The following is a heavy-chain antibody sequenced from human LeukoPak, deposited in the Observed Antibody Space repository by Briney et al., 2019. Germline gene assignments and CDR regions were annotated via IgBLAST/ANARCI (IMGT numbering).Heavy chain of an antibody. CDR2: ISGSGGST. V-gene: IGHV3-23*01. CDR1: GLTFYNYA. D-gene: IGHD6-19*01. J-gene: IGHJ4*02. CDR3: AKRRVQQWLVDWYFDY. Sequence: PGGSLRLSCAASGLTFYNYAMSWVRQAPGKGLEWVSGISGSGGSTFYAESVKGRFTISRDDSKLYLQMNSLRAEDTAVYYCAKRRVQQWLVDWYFDYWGQGTLVTVSS.